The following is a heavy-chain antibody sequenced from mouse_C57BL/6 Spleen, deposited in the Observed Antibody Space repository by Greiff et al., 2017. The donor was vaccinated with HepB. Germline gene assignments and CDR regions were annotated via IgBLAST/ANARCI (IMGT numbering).Heavy chain of an antibody. CDR1: GYTFTSYW. D-gene: IGHD1-1*01. V-gene: IGHV1-52*01. CDR2: IDPSDSET. Sequence: VQLQQPGAELVRPGSSVKLSCKASGYTFTSYWMHWVKQRPIQGLEWIGNIDPSDSETHYNQKFKDKATLTVDKSSSTAYMQLSSLTSEDSAVYYCASLYGSSSWFAYWGQGTLVTVSA. CDR3: ASLYGSSSWFAY. J-gene: IGHJ3*01.